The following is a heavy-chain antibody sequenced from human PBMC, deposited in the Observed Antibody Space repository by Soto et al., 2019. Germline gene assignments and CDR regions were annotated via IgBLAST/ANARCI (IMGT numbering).Heavy chain of an antibody. Sequence: QVQLQQWDAGLLKPSETLSLTCAVYGGSFSGYYWDWIRQPPGKGLEWIGEINHRGSTNYNPSLKSRVTISVDTSKNQFSLKLSSVTAADTAVYYCARGYGRNLDYWGQGTLVTVSS. V-gene: IGHV4-34*01. CDR3: ARGYGRNLDY. J-gene: IGHJ4*02. D-gene: IGHD3-10*01. CDR1: GGSFSGYY. CDR2: INHRGST.